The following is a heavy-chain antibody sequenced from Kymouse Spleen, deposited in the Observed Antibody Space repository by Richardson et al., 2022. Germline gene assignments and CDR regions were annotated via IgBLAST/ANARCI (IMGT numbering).Heavy chain of an antibody. J-gene: IGHJ6*02. Sequence: QVQLQESGPGLVKPSGTLSLTCAVSGGSISSSNWWSWVRQPPGKGLEWIGEIYHSGSTNYNPSLKSRVTISVDKSKNQFSLKLSSVTAADTAVYYCARERDYDFWSGYYYYYYYGMDVWGQGTTVTVSS. CDR3: ARERDYDFWSGYYYYYYYGMDV. CDR1: GGSISSSNW. D-gene: IGHD3-3*01. V-gene: IGHV4-4*02. CDR2: IYHSGST.